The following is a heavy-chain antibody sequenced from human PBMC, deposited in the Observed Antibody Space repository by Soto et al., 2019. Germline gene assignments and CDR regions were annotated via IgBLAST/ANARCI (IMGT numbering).Heavy chain of an antibody. V-gene: IGHV4-34*01. CDR1: GGSFSGYY. J-gene: IGHJ5*02. Sequence: SETLSLTCAVYGGSFSGYYWSWIRQPPGKGLEWIGEINHSGSTNYNPSLKSRVTISVDTSKNRFSLKLSSVTAADTAVYYCAGGRIVVVPAATPYNWFDPWGQGTLVTVSS. D-gene: IGHD2-2*01. CDR3: AGGRIVVVPAATPYNWFDP. CDR2: INHSGST.